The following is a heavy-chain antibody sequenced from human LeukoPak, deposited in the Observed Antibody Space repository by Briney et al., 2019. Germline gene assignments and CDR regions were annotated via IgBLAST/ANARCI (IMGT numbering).Heavy chain of an antibody. CDR1: GYTFTSYG. CDR2: ISAYNGNT. D-gene: IGHD6-13*01. Sequence: ASVKVSCKASGYTFTSYGISWVRQAPGQGLEWMGWISAYNGNTNYAQKLQGRVTMTTDTSTSTAYMELRSLRSDDTAVYYCARGGSPTKRGIAAAKLLGSWFDPWGQGTLVTVSS. V-gene: IGHV1-18*01. CDR3: ARGGSPTKRGIAAAKLLGSWFDP. J-gene: IGHJ5*02.